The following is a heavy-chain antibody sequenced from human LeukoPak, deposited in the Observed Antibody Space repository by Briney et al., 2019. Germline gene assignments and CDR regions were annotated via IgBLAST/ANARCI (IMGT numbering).Heavy chain of an antibody. Sequence: SETLSLTCAVYGGSFSGYYWSWIRQPPGKGLGWIGYIYYSGSTTYNPSLKSRVTISVDTSKNQFSLKLSSVAAADTAVYYCARVDRVTAIDYWGQGTLVTVSS. D-gene: IGHD2-21*02. CDR1: GGSFSGYY. CDR3: ARVDRVTAIDY. J-gene: IGHJ4*02. V-gene: IGHV4-59*01. CDR2: IYYSGST.